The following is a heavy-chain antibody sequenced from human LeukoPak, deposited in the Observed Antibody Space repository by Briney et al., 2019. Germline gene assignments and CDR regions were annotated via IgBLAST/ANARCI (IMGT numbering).Heavy chain of an antibody. CDR2: IFTSGIT. Sequence: SETPSLTCSVSGGSISIYYWNWIRQPAGKGLEWIGRIFTSGITNYNPSLKSRVTMSVGTSKNQFSLNLSSVIAADTAIYYCARETSGTYYNPLGYMDVWGKGTTVTVSS. V-gene: IGHV4-4*07. D-gene: IGHD3-10*01. J-gene: IGHJ6*03. CDR3: ARETSGTYYNPLGYMDV. CDR1: GGSISIYY.